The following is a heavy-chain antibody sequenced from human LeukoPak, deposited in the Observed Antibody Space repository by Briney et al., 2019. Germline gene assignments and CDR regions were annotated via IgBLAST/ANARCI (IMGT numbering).Heavy chain of an antibody. CDR1: GFTFSRYA. V-gene: IGHV3-23*01. CDR2: ISGTGGST. J-gene: IGHJ4*02. D-gene: IGHD6-19*01. Sequence: GGSLRLSCAASGFTFSRYAMTWVRQAPGKGLEWVSDISGTGGSTFYADSGKGRFTISRDNSKSTLYLQMNSLRAEDTAVYYCAKERPGPPITSSAFDYWGQGTLVTVSS. CDR3: AKERPGPPITSSAFDY.